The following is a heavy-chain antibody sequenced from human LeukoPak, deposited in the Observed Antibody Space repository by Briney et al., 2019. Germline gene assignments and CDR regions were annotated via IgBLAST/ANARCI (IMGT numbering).Heavy chain of an antibody. V-gene: IGHV3-30-3*01. Sequence: PGGSLRLSCAASGFTFSSYAMYWVRQAPGKGLEWVAVISYDGSNKYYADSVKGRFTISRDNSKNTLYLQMNSLRAEDTAVYYCARAGGDYYDSSGFLDYWGQGTLVTVSS. CDR3: ARAGGDYYDSSGFLDY. CDR2: ISYDGSNK. J-gene: IGHJ4*02. D-gene: IGHD3-22*01. CDR1: GFTFSSYA.